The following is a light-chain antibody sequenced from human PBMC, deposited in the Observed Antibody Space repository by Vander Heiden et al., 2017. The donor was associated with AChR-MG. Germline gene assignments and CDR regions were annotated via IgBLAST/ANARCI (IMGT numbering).Light chain of an antibody. CDR2: DAS. V-gene: IGKV3-11*01. CDR3: QQRSNWPLLT. CDR1: QSVSSY. J-gene: IGKJ4*01. Sequence: DIVLPHPPATLSLSPGEEATTSSRASQSVSSYLAWYQQKPGQAPRLLIYDASNRATGIPARFSGSGSGTDFTLTISSLEPEDFAVYYCQQRSNWPLLTFGGGTKVEIK.